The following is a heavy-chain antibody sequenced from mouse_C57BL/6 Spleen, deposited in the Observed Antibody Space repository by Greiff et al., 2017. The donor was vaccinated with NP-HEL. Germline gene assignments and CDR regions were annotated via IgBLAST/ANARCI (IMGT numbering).Heavy chain of an antibody. J-gene: IGHJ2*01. D-gene: IGHD1-1*01. Sequence: EVMLVESGGGLVKPGGSLKLSCAASGFTFSSYAMSWVRQTPEKRLEWVATISDGGSYTYYPDNVKGRFTISRDNAKNNLYLQMSHLKSEDTAMYYCARDARSYGSYFDYWGQGTTLTVSS. CDR2: ISDGGSYT. CDR3: ARDARSYGSYFDY. V-gene: IGHV5-4*01. CDR1: GFTFSSYA.